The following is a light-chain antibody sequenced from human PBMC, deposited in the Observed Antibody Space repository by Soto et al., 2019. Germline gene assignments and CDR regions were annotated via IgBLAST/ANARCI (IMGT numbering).Light chain of an antibody. V-gene: IGKV3-15*01. CDR3: QQYNKWPLT. Sequence: EIVMTQSPATLSVSPGERATLSCWASQSVSSNLAWYQQNPGQAPRLLIYEVSTRATGIPARFSGSGSGTEITLTISSLQSEDFTVYYCQQYNKWPLTFGQGTKLEIK. CDR2: EVS. J-gene: IGKJ2*01. CDR1: QSVSSN.